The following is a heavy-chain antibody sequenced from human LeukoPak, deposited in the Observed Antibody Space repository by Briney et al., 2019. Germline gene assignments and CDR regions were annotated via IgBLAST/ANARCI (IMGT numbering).Heavy chain of an antibody. CDR3: AKDLRKLQLWPLDY. CDR1: GFTFSYYG. Sequence: PGGSLRLSCAASGFTFSYYGMNWVRQAPGKGLEWVSGVTGSGTSTYYADSVRGRFTISRDNSKNTLYLQMNSLRAEDTAVYYCAKDLRKLQLWPLDYWGQGTLVTVSS. CDR2: VTGSGTST. J-gene: IGHJ4*02. V-gene: IGHV3-23*01. D-gene: IGHD5-18*01.